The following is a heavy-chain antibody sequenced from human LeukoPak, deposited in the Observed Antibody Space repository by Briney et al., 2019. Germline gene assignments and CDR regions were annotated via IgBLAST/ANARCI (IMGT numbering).Heavy chain of an antibody. CDR3: ARQISGNKDY. CDR2: IFYRESFSYGGTT. V-gene: IGHV4-59*05. CDR1: GVSISGYY. D-gene: IGHD1/OR15-1a*01. J-gene: IGHJ4*02. Sequence: SETLSLTRTVSGVSISGYYWIWIRQPPGRSLEYIGSIFYRESFSYGGTTFYNPSLQSRVTISVDTSKSAFSLRLNSVTAADTAVYYCARQISGNKDYWGQGTLVTASS.